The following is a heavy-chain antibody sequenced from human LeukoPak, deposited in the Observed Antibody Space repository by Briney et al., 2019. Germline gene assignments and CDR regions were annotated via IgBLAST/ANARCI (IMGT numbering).Heavy chain of an antibody. CDR3: ARGPLIAAAGTW. CDR2: INQDGTEK. Sequence: GGSLRLSCAASGFTFSSYWMSWVCQAPGEGLEWVAKINQDGTEKAYVDSVRGRFTISRDNAKNSLFLQMNSLRAEDTAVYYCARGPLIAAAGTWWGQGTLVTVPS. V-gene: IGHV3-7*03. J-gene: IGHJ4*02. CDR1: GFTFSSYW. D-gene: IGHD6-13*01.